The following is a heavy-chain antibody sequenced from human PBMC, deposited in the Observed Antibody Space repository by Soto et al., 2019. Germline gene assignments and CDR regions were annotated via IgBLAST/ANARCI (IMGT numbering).Heavy chain of an antibody. V-gene: IGHV4-59*08. Sequence: QVQLQESGPGLVKPSETLSLTCTVSSGSISSYYWSWIRQPPGKGLEWIGYIYYSGSTNYNPSLKSRVTISVDTSKNQFSLKLSSVTAADTAVYYCARRYGGAFDIWGQGTMVTVSS. J-gene: IGHJ3*02. CDR1: SGSISSYY. CDR3: ARRYGGAFDI. CDR2: IYYSGST. D-gene: IGHD4-17*01.